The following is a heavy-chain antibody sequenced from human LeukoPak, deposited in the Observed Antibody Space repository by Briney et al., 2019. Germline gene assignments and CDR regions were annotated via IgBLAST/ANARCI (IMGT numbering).Heavy chain of an antibody. V-gene: IGHV4-59*08. Sequence: KPSETLSLTCTVSGGSITNYYWSWIRQPPGKGLEWIGFIHNDGSTNHDPSPRSRVTMTVATAKNQLPLQLFSVTVADTDVYYCASHLSRSYFDAVHFQNWGQGTLVTVSS. J-gene: IGHJ1*01. CDR1: GGSITNYY. D-gene: IGHD1-26*01. CDR3: ASHLSRSYFDAVHFQN. CDR2: IHNDGST.